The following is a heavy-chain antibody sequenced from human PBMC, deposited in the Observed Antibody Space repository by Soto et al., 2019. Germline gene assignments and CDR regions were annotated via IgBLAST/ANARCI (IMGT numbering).Heavy chain of an antibody. J-gene: IGHJ5*02. CDR1: GGSVNSYGYY. Sequence: PSETLSLTCTVSGGSVNSYGYYWTWIRQSPGKGLEWIGSMYYSGDTYHNPSLKSRVSLSVDTSKDQFSLTLRSVTAADTAMYYCVRDGTKNLRDWFDPWGQGILVTVSS. CDR3: VRDGTKNLRDWFDP. CDR2: MYYSGDT. V-gene: IGHV4-30-4*01. D-gene: IGHD1-1*01.